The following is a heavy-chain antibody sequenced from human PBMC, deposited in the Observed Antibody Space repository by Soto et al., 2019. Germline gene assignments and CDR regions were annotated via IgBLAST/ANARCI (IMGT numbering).Heavy chain of an antibody. Sequence: PGGSLRLSCAASGFTFSSYAMNWVRQAPGKGLGWVSAISGNGGSTYYADSVKGRFTISRDSSKNTLYLQMNSLRAEDTAVYYCAKGNSWSPALVLDIWGQGTMVTVSS. D-gene: IGHD1-7*01. CDR1: GFTFSSYA. CDR2: ISGNGGST. CDR3: AKGNSWSPALVLDI. J-gene: IGHJ3*02. V-gene: IGHV3-23*01.